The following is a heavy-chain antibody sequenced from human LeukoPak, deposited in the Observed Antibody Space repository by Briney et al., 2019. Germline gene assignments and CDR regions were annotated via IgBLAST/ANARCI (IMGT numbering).Heavy chain of an antibody. CDR2: ISSSSTTI. V-gene: IGHV3-48*04. D-gene: IGHD1-7*01. J-gene: IGHJ6*03. CDR1: GFIFSSYS. Sequence: GGSLRLSCAASGFIFSSYSMNWVRQAPEKGLEWLSYISSSSTTIYYADSVKGRFTISRDNAKNSLYLQMNSLRAEDTAVYYCARNRFPITGTTNNYYYMDVWGKGTTVTVSS. CDR3: ARNRFPITGTTNNYYYMDV.